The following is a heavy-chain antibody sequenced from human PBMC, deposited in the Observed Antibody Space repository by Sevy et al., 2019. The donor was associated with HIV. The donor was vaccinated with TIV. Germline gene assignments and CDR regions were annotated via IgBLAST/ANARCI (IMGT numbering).Heavy chain of an antibody. CDR2: INSDGSST. CDR3: ARTMAYYDFWSGYFGVSDYYYYYMDV. CDR1: GFTFSSYW. Sequence: GGSLRLSCAASGFTFSSYWMHWVRQAPGKGLVWVSRINSDGSSTSYADSVKGRFTIPRDNAKNTLYLQMNSLRAEDTAVYYCARTMAYYDFWSGYFGVSDYYYYYMDVWGKGTTVTVSS. V-gene: IGHV3-74*01. D-gene: IGHD3-3*01. J-gene: IGHJ6*03.